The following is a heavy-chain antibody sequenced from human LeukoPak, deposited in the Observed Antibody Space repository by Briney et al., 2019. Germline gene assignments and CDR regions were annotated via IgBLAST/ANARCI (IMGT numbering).Heavy chain of an antibody. J-gene: IGHJ4*02. V-gene: IGHV3-7*01. Sequence: GESLRLSCAASGFTFSSCWMSWVRQAPGKGPEWVANIKHDGSVQYYVDSFRGRFTISRDNAKNLLFLQMNSLRAEDTAVYFCVRDADPRGSNDYWGQGTLVTVSS. CDR1: GFTFSSCW. CDR2: IKHDGSVQ. CDR3: VRDADPRGSNDY.